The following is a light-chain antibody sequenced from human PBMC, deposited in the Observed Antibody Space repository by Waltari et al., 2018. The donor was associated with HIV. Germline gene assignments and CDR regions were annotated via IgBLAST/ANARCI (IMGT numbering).Light chain of an antibody. CDR3: QQYNNWPPFT. CDR1: QSVSDS. Sequence: ETVLTQSPASLSLSPGERATLSCRASQSVSDSLAWYRQKPGQAPRLLIYDASNRATGIPARFSGSGSGTDFSLTISSLQSEDFAVYYCQQYNNWPPFTFGPGTRVEIK. V-gene: IGKV3-11*01. CDR2: DAS. J-gene: IGKJ3*01.